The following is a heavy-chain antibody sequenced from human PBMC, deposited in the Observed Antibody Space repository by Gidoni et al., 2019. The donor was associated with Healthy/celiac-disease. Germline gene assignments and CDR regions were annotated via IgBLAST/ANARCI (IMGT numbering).Heavy chain of an antibody. CDR3: ARLNDFWSGYYVYAFDI. CDR1: GGSISSSSYY. Sequence: QLQLQESGPGLVKPSETLSLPCTVSGGSISSSSYYWGWIRQPPGKGLEWIGSIYYSGSTYYNPSLKSRVTISVDTSKNQFSLKLSSVTAADTAVYYCARLNDFWSGYYVYAFDIWGQGTMVTVPS. J-gene: IGHJ3*02. D-gene: IGHD3-3*01. CDR2: IYYSGST. V-gene: IGHV4-39*01.